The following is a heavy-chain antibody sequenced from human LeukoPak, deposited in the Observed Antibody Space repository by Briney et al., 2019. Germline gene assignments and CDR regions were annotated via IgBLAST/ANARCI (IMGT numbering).Heavy chain of an antibody. CDR3: AREGLAYEGFDI. J-gene: IGHJ3*02. CDR1: GFTFSSYW. CDR2: ISYDGSNK. D-gene: IGHD2-8*01. V-gene: IGHV3-30-3*01. Sequence: PGGSLRLSCAASGFTFSSYWMSWVRQAPGKGLEWVAVISYDGSNKYYADSVKGRFTISRDNSKNTLYLQMNSLRAEDTAVYYCAREGLAYEGFDIWGQGTMVTVSS.